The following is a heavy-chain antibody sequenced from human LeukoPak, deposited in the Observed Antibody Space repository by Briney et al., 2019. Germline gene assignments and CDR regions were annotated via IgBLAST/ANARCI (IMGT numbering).Heavy chain of an antibody. V-gene: IGHV4-4*07. Sequence: SETLSLTCTVSGGSISSYHWSWIRQPAGKGLEWIGHSFASGSTNYNPSLKSRVTISVDKSKNQFSLKLSSVTAADTAVYYCVRDSDGAAQFDPWGQGTLVTVSS. D-gene: IGHD6-13*01. CDR2: SFASGST. CDR1: GGSISSYH. J-gene: IGHJ5*02. CDR3: VRDSDGAAQFDP.